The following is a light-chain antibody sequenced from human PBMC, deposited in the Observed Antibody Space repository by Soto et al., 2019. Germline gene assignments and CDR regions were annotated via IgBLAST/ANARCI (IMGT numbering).Light chain of an antibody. CDR1: SSDVGGYNY. CDR2: NVS. CDR3: SSFTSTNTVL. Sequence: QSALTQPASVSGSPGQSITISCTGTSSDVGGYNYVSWYQQHPGKAPKLMIYNVSNRPSGVSNRFSGSKSGNTASLTISGLHAEDEGLYYCSSFTSTNTVLFGGGTQLTVL. J-gene: IGLJ2*01. V-gene: IGLV2-14*01.